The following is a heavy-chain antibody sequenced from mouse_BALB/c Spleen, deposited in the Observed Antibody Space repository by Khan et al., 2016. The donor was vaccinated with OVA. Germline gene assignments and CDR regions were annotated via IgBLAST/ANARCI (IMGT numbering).Heavy chain of an antibody. CDR2: INPSTGYS. D-gene: IGHD1-1*01. Sequence: QVRLQQSGAELAKPGASVKMSCKASGYTFTSYWMHWVKQRPGQGLEWIGYINPSTGYSEYNQKFKDKATLTADKSSSTAYMKLSSLTSDDSAVYYCANHVSSSAWFAYWGQGTLVTVSA. J-gene: IGHJ3*01. V-gene: IGHV1-7*01. CDR1: GYTFTSYW. CDR3: ANHVSSSAWFAY.